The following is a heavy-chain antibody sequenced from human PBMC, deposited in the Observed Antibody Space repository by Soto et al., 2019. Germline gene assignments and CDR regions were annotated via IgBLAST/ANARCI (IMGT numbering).Heavy chain of an antibody. CDR2: IHPSGGTT. CDR1: EYTFTNYY. J-gene: IGHJ3*02. CDR3: ARERGNDAFDI. Sequence: ASVKVSCKTSEYTFTNYYIQWVRHAPGQGLEWMGTIHPSGGTTSYAQNFQGRVTMTRDPSASTVYMQLSSLRSEDTAVYYCARERGNDAFDIWGQGTKVTVSS. D-gene: IGHD3-16*01. V-gene: IGHV1-46*03.